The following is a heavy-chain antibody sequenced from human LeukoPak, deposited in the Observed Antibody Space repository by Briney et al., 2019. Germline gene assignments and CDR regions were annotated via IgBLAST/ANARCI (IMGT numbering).Heavy chain of an antibody. Sequence: ASVKVSCKTSGYTFTYYYIHWVRQAPGQGLEWMGRIDPNTGGTKSAKNFQGRVTMTRDTSISTAYMALSGLGSDDTAVYYCASLYDIVGTTADYWGQGTLVTVSS. CDR1: GYTFTYYY. D-gene: IGHD1-26*01. CDR3: ASLYDIVGTTADY. V-gene: IGHV1-2*06. CDR2: IDPNTGGT. J-gene: IGHJ4*02.